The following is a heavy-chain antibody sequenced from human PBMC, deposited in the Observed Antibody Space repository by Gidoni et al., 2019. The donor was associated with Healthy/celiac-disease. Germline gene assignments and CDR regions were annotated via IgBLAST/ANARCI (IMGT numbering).Heavy chain of an antibody. CDR3: ARTTREIYCSITSCSGYDCDY. Sequence: VQLQQWGAGLLKPSQTLSLTGADYGASYRGSFWSWIRQPPGKGLEWIVEINHSGSTHYNPSLKSRVTISVDTSKNQFSLKLISVTAADTAVYYCARTTREIYCSITSCSGYDCDYWGQGTLVTVSA. J-gene: IGHJ4*02. V-gene: IGHV4-34*01. CDR1: GASYRGSF. CDR2: INHSGST. D-gene: IGHD2-2*01.